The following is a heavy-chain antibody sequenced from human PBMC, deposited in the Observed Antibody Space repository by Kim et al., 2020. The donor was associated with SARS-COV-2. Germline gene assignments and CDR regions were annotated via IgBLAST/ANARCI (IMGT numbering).Heavy chain of an antibody. Sequence: SETLSLTCTVSGGSISSGGYYWSWIRQHPGKGLEWIGYIYYSGSTYYNPSLKSRGTISVDTSKNQFSLKLSSVTAADTAVYYCARVGGRITIFGVVIISAMDVGGKGTTVTVSS. J-gene: IGHJ6*03. CDR2: IYYSGST. D-gene: IGHD3-3*01. V-gene: IGHV4-31*03. CDR1: GGSISSGGYY. CDR3: ARVGGRITIFGVVIISAMDV.